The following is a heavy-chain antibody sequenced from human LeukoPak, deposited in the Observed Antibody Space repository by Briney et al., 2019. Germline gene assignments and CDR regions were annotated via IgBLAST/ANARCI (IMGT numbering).Heavy chain of an antibody. J-gene: IGHJ4*02. D-gene: IGHD3-10*01. V-gene: IGHV3-9*01. CDR3: ARALNYGSGSPFGY. Sequence: PGRSLRLSCAASGFSFDDFAMHWVRQAPGKGLEWVSGITWNGGTIDYADSVKGRFTISRDNAKNSLYLQMNSLRAEDTALYYCARALNYGSGSPFGYWGQGTLVTVSS. CDR2: ITWNGGTI. CDR1: GFSFDDFA.